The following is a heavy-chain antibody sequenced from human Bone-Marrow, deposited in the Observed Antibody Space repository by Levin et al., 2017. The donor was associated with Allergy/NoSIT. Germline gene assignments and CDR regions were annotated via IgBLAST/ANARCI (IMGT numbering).Heavy chain of an antibody. Sequence: GESLKISCAASGFTFSACGMHWVRQAPGRGLEWVAVISYDESHKYYADSVKGRFTISRDNSKNTLYLQMNSLRAEDTAVYYCTRDRGEWGQFYFDYWGQGTLVTVSS. CDR3: TRDRGEWGQFYFDY. J-gene: IGHJ4*02. V-gene: IGHV3-33*05. CDR2: ISYDESHK. D-gene: IGHD1-26*01. CDR1: GFTFSACG.